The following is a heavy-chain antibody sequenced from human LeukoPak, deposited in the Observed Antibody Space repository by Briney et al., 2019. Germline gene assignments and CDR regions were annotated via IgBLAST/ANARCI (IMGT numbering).Heavy chain of an antibody. CDR3: ARVGDTAMVTNY. CDR2: INPNSGGT. D-gene: IGHD5-18*01. J-gene: IGHJ4*02. CDR1: GYTFTGYY. V-gene: IGHV1-2*02. Sequence: ASVKVSCKASGYTFTGYYMHWVRQAPGQGLEWMGWINPNSGGTNYAQKFQGRVTMTRDTSISTAYMELSSLRSEDTAVYYCARVGDTAMVTNYWGQGILVTVSS.